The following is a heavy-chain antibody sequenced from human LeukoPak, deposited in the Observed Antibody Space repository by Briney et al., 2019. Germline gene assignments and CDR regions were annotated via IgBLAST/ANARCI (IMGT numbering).Heavy chain of an antibody. CDR3: ARHAIYSGDYSFWFDP. V-gene: IGHV4-59*08. D-gene: IGHD1-26*01. J-gene: IGHJ5*02. CDR1: GASFHRYH. Sequence: PSETLSLTCAVYGASFHRYHWSWIRQPPGKGLEWIAYIYYSGSTNYNPSLKSRVTISVAASKTQVSLRLTSVTAADTAVYYCARHAIYSGDYSFWFDPWGVGTLVTVSS. CDR2: IYYSGST.